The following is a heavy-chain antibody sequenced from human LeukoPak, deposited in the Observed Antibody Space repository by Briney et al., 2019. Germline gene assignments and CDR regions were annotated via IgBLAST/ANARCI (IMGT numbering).Heavy chain of an antibody. D-gene: IGHD2-15*01. CDR3: ARVHCSGGSCYSPYY. CDR1: GFTFSTYT. V-gene: IGHV3-30*04. CDR2: ISYDGSDK. Sequence: PGGSLRLSRAASGFTFSTYTMHWVRQSPGKGLEWVAVISYDGSDKYYADSVKGRFTISRDNSKNTLYLQMNSLRAEDTAVYYCARVHCSGGSCYSPYYWGQGTLVTVSS. J-gene: IGHJ4*02.